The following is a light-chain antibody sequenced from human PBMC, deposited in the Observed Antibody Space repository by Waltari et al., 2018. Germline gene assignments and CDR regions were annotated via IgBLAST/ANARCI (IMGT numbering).Light chain of an antibody. V-gene: IGKV4-1*01. CDR3: QQYYSTPT. CDR1: QSVLYSSNNMNY. CDR2: WAS. Sequence: DIVMTQSPDSLAVSLGERATINCKSRQSVLYSSNNMNYLAWYQQKPGQPPKLLIYWASTRESGVPDRFSGSGSGTDFTLTISSLQAEDVAVYYCQQYYSTPTFGGGTKVEIK. J-gene: IGKJ4*01.